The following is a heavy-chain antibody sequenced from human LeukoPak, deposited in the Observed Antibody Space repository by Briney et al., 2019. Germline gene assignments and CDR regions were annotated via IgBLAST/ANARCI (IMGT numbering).Heavy chain of an antibody. CDR1: GGTFSSYA. V-gene: IGHV1-69*06. J-gene: IGHJ5*02. D-gene: IGHD2-2*01. CDR3: ARDRPGRYCSSTSCYAASPFDP. Sequence: SVKVSCKASGGTFSSYAISWVRQAPGQGLEWMGGIIPIFGTANYAQKFQGRVTITADKSTSTAYMELSSLRSEDTAVYYCARDRPGRYCSSTSCYAASPFDPWGQGTLVIVSS. CDR2: IIPIFGTA.